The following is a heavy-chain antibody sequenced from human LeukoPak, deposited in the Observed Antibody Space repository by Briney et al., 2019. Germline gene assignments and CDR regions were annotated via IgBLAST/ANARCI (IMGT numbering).Heavy chain of an antibody. J-gene: IGHJ6*03. D-gene: IGHD3-10*01. CDR3: ARGPPLGDSYYYYYMDV. V-gene: IGHV3-21*01. Sequence: KTGGSLRLSCAASGFTFSSYAMSWVRQAPGKGLEWVSSISSSSYIYYADSVKGRFTISRDNAKNSLYLQMNSLRAEDTAVYYCARGPPLGDSYYYYYMDVWGKGTTVTVSS. CDR2: ISSSSYI. CDR1: GFTFSSYA.